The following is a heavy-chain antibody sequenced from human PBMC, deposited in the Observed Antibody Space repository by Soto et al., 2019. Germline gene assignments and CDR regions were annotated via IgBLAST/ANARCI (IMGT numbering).Heavy chain of an antibody. CDR2: SIPIFDIT. J-gene: IGHJ4*02. Sequence: SVKVSCKASGGPYSKYSISWVRQAPGQGLEWMGRSIPIFDITNYAQKFQGRVTITADKSTSTVYMDLSSLRSEDTAVYYCARSLLGDYYDSDGLDNWGQGTLVTVSS. D-gene: IGHD3-22*01. CDR3: ARSLLGDYYDSDGLDN. CDR1: GGPYSKYS. V-gene: IGHV1-69*02.